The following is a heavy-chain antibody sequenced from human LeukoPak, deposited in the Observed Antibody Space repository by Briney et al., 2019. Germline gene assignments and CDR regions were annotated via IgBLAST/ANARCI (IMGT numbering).Heavy chain of an antibody. V-gene: IGHV3-48*02. D-gene: IGHD4-17*01. CDR1: GFTFSSYS. CDR3: AFVPWTTVTTIDY. Sequence: PGGSLRLSCAASGFTFSSYSMNWVRQAPGKGLEWVSYISSSSSSTIYYADSVKGRFTISRDNARNSLYLQMNSLRDEDTAVYYCAFVPWTTVTTIDYWGQGTLVTVSS. CDR2: ISSSSSSTI. J-gene: IGHJ4*02.